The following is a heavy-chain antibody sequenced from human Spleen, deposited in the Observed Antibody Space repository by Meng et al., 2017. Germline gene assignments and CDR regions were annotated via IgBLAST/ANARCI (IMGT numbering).Heavy chain of an antibody. CDR1: GGSFSGYY. CDR2: INHSGST. CDR3: AREGAITMIVGDAFDI. J-gene: IGHJ3*02. V-gene: IGHV4-34*01. Sequence: SETLSLTCAVYGGSFSGYYWSWIRQPPGKGLEWIGEINHSGSTYYNPSLKSRVTISVDTSKNQFSLKLSSVTAADTAVYYCAREGAITMIVGDAFDIWGQGTMVTVSS. D-gene: IGHD3-22*01.